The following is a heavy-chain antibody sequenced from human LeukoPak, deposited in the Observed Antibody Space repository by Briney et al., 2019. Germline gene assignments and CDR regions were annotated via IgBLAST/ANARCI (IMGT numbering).Heavy chain of an antibody. J-gene: IGHJ4*02. Sequence: GRSLRLSCAASGFTFSSYGMHWVRQAPGKGLEWVAVISYDGSNKYYAGSVKGRFTISRDNSKNTLYLQMNSLRAEDTAVYYCAKLSLTGLSFDYWGQGTLVTVSS. D-gene: IGHD1-20*01. CDR1: GFTFSSYG. CDR3: AKLSLTGLSFDY. V-gene: IGHV3-30*18. CDR2: ISYDGSNK.